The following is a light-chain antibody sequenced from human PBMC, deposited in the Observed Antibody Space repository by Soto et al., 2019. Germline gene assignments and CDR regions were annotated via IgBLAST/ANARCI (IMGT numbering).Light chain of an antibody. J-gene: IGKJ1*01. V-gene: IGKV3-15*01. CDR1: QSVSSN. CDR3: QQYNNWPPWT. CDR2: GAS. Sequence: EIVMTQTQATLSVSPGERATLSCRASQSVSSNLAWYQQKPGQAPRLLIYGASTRATGIPARFSGSGSGTEFTLTISSLQSEDFAVYYCQQYNNWPPWTFGHGTKV.